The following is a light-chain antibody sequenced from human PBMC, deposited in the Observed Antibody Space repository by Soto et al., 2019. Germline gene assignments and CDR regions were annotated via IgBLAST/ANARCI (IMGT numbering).Light chain of an antibody. CDR1: QSLLH. V-gene: IGKV4-1*01. Sequence: DIVMTQSPDSLAVSLGERATINCKSSQSLLHLAWYQQKPGQPPKLLIYWASTRESGVPARFSGSASGTDFTLTSSSRRAEDVAVYYCQQYYTTPVTFGQGTKVELK. CDR2: WAS. CDR3: QQYYTTPVT. J-gene: IGKJ1*01.